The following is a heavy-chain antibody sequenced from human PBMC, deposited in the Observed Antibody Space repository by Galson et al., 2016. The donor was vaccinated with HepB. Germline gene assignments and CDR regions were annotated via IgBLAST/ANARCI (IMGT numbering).Heavy chain of an antibody. CDR2: VMRDGSER. CDR3: ARGANRGRPFDY. V-gene: IGHV3-7*03. Sequence: SLRLSCAASGFTFSSYWMSWVRQAPGKGLEWVANVMRDGSERYYVDSVKGRFTISRDNAKNSLFLQMNSLRVEDTAVYYCARGANRGRPFDYWGQGTLVTVSS. D-gene: IGHD3-10*01. CDR1: GFTFSSYW. J-gene: IGHJ4*02.